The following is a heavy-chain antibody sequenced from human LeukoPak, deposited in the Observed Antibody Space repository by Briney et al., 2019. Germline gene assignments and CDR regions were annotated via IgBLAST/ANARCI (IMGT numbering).Heavy chain of an antibody. V-gene: IGHV3-11*04. Sequence: NPGGSLRLSCAASGISFSDYYMSWIRQAPGKGLEWVSYISSSGRTIFYEDSVKGRFTISRDNAKNSLFLQMNSLRVGDTAIYYCATFGSGSDYTFDYWGQGTLVTVSS. CDR3: ATFGSGSDYTFDY. CDR1: GISFSDYY. D-gene: IGHD3-10*01. CDR2: ISSSGRTI. J-gene: IGHJ4*02.